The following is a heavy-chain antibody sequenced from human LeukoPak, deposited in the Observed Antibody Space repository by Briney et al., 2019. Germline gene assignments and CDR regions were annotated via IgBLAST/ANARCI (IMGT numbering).Heavy chain of an antibody. D-gene: IGHD3-22*01. Sequence: SQTLSLTCTVSGGSISSGSYYWSWIRQPAGKGLERIGRIYTSGSTNYNPSLKSRVTISVDTSKNQFSLKLSSVTAADTAVYYCARVGYYYDSSGYYSYFDYWGQGTLVTVSS. J-gene: IGHJ4*02. V-gene: IGHV4-61*02. CDR3: ARVGYYYDSSGYYSYFDY. CDR2: IYTSGST. CDR1: GGSISSGSYY.